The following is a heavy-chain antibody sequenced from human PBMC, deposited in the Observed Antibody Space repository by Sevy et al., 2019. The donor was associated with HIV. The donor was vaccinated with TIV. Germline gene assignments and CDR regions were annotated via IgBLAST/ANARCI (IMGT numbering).Heavy chain of an antibody. J-gene: IGHJ4*02. CDR3: AKADRAVAGTFDY. D-gene: IGHD6-19*01. CDR1: GFTFSSYA. V-gene: IGHV3-23*01. CDR2: ISGSGGST. Sequence: GGSLRLSCAASGFTFSSYAMSWVRQAPGKGLEWVSAISGSGGSTYYADSVKGRFPISRENSKNTLYLQMNSLRAEDTAVYYCAKADRAVAGTFDYWGQGTLVTVSS.